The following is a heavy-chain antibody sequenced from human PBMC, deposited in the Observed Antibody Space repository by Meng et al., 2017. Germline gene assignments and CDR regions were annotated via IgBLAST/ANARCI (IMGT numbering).Heavy chain of an antibody. D-gene: IGHD6-19*01. CDR1: GYTFTSYG. Sequence: VRVVQFGAQVNKPGDSVKVSCKASGYTFTSYGIRWVRQVPGQGLEWMGWISAYNGNTNYAQKLPGRVTMTTDTSTSTAYMELTSLRSDDTAVYYCARAGIAVAGPDYWGQGTLVTVSS. J-gene: IGHJ4*02. V-gene: IGHV1-18*01. CDR3: ARAGIAVAGPDY. CDR2: ISAYNGNT.